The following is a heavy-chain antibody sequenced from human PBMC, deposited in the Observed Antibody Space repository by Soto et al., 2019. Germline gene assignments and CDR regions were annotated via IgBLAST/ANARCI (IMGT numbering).Heavy chain of an antibody. CDR1: GFSLSTSGEG. CDR3: AHDWVENAYKKYYFDY. J-gene: IGHJ4*02. V-gene: IGHV2-5*02. D-gene: IGHD1-1*01. Sequence: QITLRESGPTLVKPTQTLTLTCTFSGFSLSTSGEGVGWIRQPPGKALEWLALVYWDDDKRYSPSLKNRLTVTKDTSKNQVVLTMPIMDPEDTATYYCAHDWVENAYKKYYFDYWGQGTLVTVSS. CDR2: VYWDDDK.